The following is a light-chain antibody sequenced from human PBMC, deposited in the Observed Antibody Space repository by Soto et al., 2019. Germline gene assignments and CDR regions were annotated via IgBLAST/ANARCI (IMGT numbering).Light chain of an antibody. V-gene: IGKV3-15*01. CDR1: QSVSSN. J-gene: IGKJ3*01. CDR3: QQYNNWPFT. Sequence: EIVMTQSPATLSVSPGERATLSCRASQSVSSNLAWYHQKPGQAPRLLIYGASTRATGIPARFSGSGSGTEFTLTISSLQSEDFAVYYCQQYNNWPFTFAPGTKVDIK. CDR2: GAS.